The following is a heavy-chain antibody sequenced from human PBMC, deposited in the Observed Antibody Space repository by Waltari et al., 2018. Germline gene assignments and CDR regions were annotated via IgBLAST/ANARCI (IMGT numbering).Heavy chain of an antibody. Sequence: QVQLQESGPGLVKPSETLSLTCTVPAGSISSYYWSCIRQPPGKGLEWIGYIYYGGVTNFYPPRKSRVTISVDTSKNQFSLKLRCVTAADTAVYYCARVGRNTGDRKDAFDIWGQGTMVTVSS. D-gene: IGHD7-27*01. V-gene: IGHV4-59*01. CDR2: IYYGGVT. CDR3: ARVGRNTGDRKDAFDI. J-gene: IGHJ3*02. CDR1: AGSISSYY.